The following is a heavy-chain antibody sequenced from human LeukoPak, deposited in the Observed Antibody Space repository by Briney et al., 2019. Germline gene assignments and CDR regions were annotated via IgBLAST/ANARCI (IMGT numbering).Heavy chain of an antibody. J-gene: IGHJ6*02. D-gene: IGHD1-26*01. CDR3: ARSPRGSYPYYYYCGMDV. V-gene: IGHV4-59*01. CDR1: GGSISSYY. Sequence: SETLSLTCTVSGGSISSYYWSWIRQPPGKGLEWIGFIYYSGSTNYSPSLKSRVTISVDTSKNQFSLKLSSVTAADTAVYYCARSPRGSYPYYYYCGMDVWGQGTTVTVSS. CDR2: IYYSGST.